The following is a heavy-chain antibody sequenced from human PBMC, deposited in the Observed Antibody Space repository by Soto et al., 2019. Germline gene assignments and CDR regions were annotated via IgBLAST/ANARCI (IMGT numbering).Heavy chain of an antibody. Sequence: EVQLVESGGGVVRPGGSLRLSCAASGFTIDNYGMSWVRQVPGKGLEWVSGMYWKDGNTHYADSVKGRFTISRDNAKNSLVLQVNSLRAEYTALDYCVRSGDYRSGSYWYFFDYWGQGALVTVSS. CDR2: MYWKDGNT. V-gene: IGHV3-20*04. CDR3: VRSGDYRSGSYWYFFDY. D-gene: IGHD3-10*01. CDR1: GFTIDNYG. J-gene: IGHJ4*02.